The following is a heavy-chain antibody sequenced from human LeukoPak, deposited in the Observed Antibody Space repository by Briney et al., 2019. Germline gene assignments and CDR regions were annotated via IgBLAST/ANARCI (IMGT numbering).Heavy chain of an antibody. D-gene: IGHD6-19*01. CDR1: GYTFFNYA. CDR3: AKDSGRGWYEFH. Sequence: GASVKVSYKASGYTFFNYAIHWVRQAPGQRLEWMGWINTRNGNAYYSQEFQGRVTITRDTSASTAYMELSSLRSEDMAVYYCAKDSGRGWYEFHWGQGTLVTVSS. J-gene: IGHJ4*02. V-gene: IGHV1-3*03. CDR2: INTRNGNA.